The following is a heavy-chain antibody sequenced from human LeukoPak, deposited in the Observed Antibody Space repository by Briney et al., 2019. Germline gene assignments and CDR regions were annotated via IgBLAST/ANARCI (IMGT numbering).Heavy chain of an antibody. V-gene: IGHV3-48*01. CDR3: ARDEDIVVVPAAVDY. CDR1: GFTFSSYS. CDR2: ISSSSSTI. J-gene: IGHJ4*02. D-gene: IGHD2-2*01. Sequence: PGGSLRLSCAASGFTFSSYSMNWVRQAPGKGLEWVSYISSSSSTIYYADSVKDRFTISRDNAKNSLYLQMNSLRAEDTAVYYCARDEDIVVVPAAVDYWGQGTLVTVSS.